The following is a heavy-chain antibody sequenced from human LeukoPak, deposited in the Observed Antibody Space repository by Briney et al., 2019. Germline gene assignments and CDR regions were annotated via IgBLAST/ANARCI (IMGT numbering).Heavy chain of an antibody. J-gene: IGHJ5*02. CDR1: GSSISSYY. V-gene: IGHV4-4*07. Sequence: PSETLSLTCTVSGSSISSYYWSWIRQPAGKGLEWIGRIYTSGSTNYNPSLKSRVTMSVDTSKNQFSLKLSSVTAADTAVYYCARGTYCSGGSCQGRNWFDPWGQGTLVTVSS. CDR2: IYTSGST. D-gene: IGHD2-15*01. CDR3: ARGTYCSGGSCQGRNWFDP.